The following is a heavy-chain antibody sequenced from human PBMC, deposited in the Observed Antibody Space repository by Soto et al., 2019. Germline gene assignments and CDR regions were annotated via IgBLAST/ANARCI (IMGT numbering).Heavy chain of an antibody. D-gene: IGHD1-20*01. CDR3: ARAPYNWNYFDY. J-gene: IGHJ4*02. CDR2: INAGNGNT. V-gene: IGHV1-3*01. CDR1: GYTFTSYA. Sequence: ASVKVSCKASGYTFTSYAMHWVRQAPGQRLEWMGWINAGNGNTKYSQRFQGRVTITRDTSASTAYMELSSLRSEDTAVYYCARAPYNWNYFDYWGQGTLVTVSS.